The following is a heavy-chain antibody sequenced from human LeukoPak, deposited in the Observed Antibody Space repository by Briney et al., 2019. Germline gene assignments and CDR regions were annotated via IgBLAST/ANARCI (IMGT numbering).Heavy chain of an antibody. V-gene: IGHV3-23*01. Sequence: GGSLRLSCAASGFTFSSSAMSWVRQVPGKGLEWVSGISASGGSTYYADSVRGRFTISRDNAKNSLYLQMNSLRDEDTAVYYCARDGVVPAAKYYFDYWGQGTLVTVSS. CDR2: ISASGGST. CDR1: GFTFSSSA. J-gene: IGHJ4*02. CDR3: ARDGVVPAAKYYFDY. D-gene: IGHD2-2*01.